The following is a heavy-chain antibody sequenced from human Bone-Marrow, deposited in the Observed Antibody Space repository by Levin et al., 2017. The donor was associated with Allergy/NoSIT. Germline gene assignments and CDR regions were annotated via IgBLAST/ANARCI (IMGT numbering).Heavy chain of an antibody. CDR3: ATGQGHLVGPP. D-gene: IGHD6-6*01. CDR2: MNPKSGNT. CDR1: GDTFSSYD. Sequence: PVASVKVSCKASGDTFSSYDINWVRQASGQGLEWMGWMNPKSGNTVYAQKFQGRVTMTRNTSISTAYMDLSSLRSDDTAVYYCATGQGHLVGPPWGQGTLVTVSS. J-gene: IGHJ5*02. V-gene: IGHV1-8*01.